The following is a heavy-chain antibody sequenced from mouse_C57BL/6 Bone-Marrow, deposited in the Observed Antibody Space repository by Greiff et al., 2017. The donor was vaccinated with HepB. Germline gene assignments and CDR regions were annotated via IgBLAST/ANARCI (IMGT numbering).Heavy chain of an antibody. CDR3: TRDYDYDGWLAY. CDR1: GFTFSDAW. CDR2: IRNKANNHAT. J-gene: IGHJ3*01. D-gene: IGHD2-4*01. Sequence: EVKLEESGGGLVQPGGSMKLSCAASGFTFSDAWMDWVRQSPEKGLEWVAEIRNKANNHATYYAESVKGRFTISRVDSKSSVYLQMNSLRAEDTGIYYCTRDYDYDGWLAYWGQGTLVTVSA. V-gene: IGHV6-6*01.